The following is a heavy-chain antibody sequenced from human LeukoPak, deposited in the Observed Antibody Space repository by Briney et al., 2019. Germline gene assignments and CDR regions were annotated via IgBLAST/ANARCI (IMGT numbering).Heavy chain of an antibody. D-gene: IGHD2-2*01. CDR2: IYYTGST. V-gene: IGHV4-59*08. Sequence: SETLSLTCTVSGASISDYYWSWIRQPPGKGLEWFGYIYYTGSTKYNPSLESRVTISIDTSKNHLYLKLSSVTDADTAMYYCARHSRAYSSTSGTFEYWGQGTLVTVSS. J-gene: IGHJ4*02. CDR1: GASISDYY. CDR3: ARHSRAYSSTSGTFEY.